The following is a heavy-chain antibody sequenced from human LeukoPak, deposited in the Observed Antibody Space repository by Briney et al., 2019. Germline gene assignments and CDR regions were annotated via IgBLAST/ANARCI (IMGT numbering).Heavy chain of an antibody. Sequence: PSETLSLTCTVSGGSISSSSYYWGWIRQPPGKGLEWIGSIYYSGSTYYSPSLKSRVTISVDTSKNQFSLKLSSVTAADTAVYYCARLPYDFWSGFPHYFDYWGQGTLVTVSS. J-gene: IGHJ4*02. D-gene: IGHD3-3*01. V-gene: IGHV4-39*01. CDR2: IYYSGST. CDR3: ARLPYDFWSGFPHYFDY. CDR1: GGSISSSSYY.